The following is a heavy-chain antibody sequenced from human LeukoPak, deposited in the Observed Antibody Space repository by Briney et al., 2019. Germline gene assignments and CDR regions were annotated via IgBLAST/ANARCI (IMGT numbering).Heavy chain of an antibody. Sequence: GASVKVSCKAFGGTFSSYAISWVRQAPGQGLEWMGGIIPIFGTANYAQKFQGRVTITTDESTSTAYMELSSLRSEDTAVYYCARGWTTVTRGGSYYMDVWGKGPRSPSP. CDR3: ARGWTTVTRGGSYYMDV. J-gene: IGHJ6*03. CDR2: IIPIFGTA. D-gene: IGHD4-11*01. CDR1: GGTFSSYA. V-gene: IGHV1-69*05.